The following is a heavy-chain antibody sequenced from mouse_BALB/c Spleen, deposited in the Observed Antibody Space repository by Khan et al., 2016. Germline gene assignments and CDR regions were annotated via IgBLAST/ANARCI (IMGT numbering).Heavy chain of an antibody. V-gene: IGHV1-80*01. CDR2: IYPGDGDT. D-gene: IGHD2-4*01. Sequence: QVQLQQPGAELVRPGSSVKISCKASGYAFSSYWMNWVKQRPGQGLEWIGQIYPGDGDTNYNGKFKGKATLTADKSSSTAYMQLSSLTSEDSAVYFCARDGYYDYDEKTFAYWGQGTLVTVSA. J-gene: IGHJ3*01. CDR1: GYAFSSYW. CDR3: ARDGYYDYDEKTFAY.